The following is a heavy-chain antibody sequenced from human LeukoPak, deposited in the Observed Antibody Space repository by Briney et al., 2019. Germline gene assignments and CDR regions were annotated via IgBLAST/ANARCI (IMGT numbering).Heavy chain of an antibody. CDR3: ATSRIAVAATGLDY. CDR2: IIPIIGTA. J-gene: IGHJ4*02. D-gene: IGHD6-19*01. Sequence: SVKVSCKASGGTFSRYAISWVRQAPGQGLEWTGGIIPIIGTANYAQKFQGRVTITADESTSTAYMELSSLRSEDTAVYYCATSRIAVAATGLDYWGQGTLVTVSS. V-gene: IGHV1-69*13. CDR1: GGTFSRYA.